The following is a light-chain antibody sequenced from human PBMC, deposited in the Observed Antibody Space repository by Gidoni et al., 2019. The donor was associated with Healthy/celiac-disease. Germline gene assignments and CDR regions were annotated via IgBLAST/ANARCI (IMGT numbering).Light chain of an antibody. CDR3: QQSYSTPWT. CDR2: AAS. Sequence: DIQMTQSPSSLSASVGDRVTITCRASQSISSYLNWYQQKPGKAPKLLIYAASSLQSGVPLRFSGSGSGTDFTLTISSLQPEDFATYYCQQSYSTPWTFGKGTKVEIK. V-gene: IGKV1-39*01. J-gene: IGKJ1*01. CDR1: QSISSY.